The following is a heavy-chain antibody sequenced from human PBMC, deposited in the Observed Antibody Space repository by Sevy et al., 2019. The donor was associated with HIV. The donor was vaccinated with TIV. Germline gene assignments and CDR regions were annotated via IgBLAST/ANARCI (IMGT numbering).Heavy chain of an antibody. CDR3: ARRYFDL. CDR1: GFSFTNAW. V-gene: IGHV3-7*03. CDR2: IRQDGNEI. J-gene: IGHJ4*02. Sequence: GGSLRLSCAASGFSFTNAWMGWVRQAPGKGLEWVANIRQDGNEIYYAASVRGRFTISRDNAKGSLYLQMNNLRVEDTATYYCARRYFDLWGQGTLVTVSS.